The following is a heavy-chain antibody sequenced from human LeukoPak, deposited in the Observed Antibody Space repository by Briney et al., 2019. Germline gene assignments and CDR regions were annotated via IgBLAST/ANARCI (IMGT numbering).Heavy chain of an antibody. Sequence: GGSLRLSCAASGFTFSGYAMPWVGKAQGKGLEWPSAISASGATTYYVDSVKGRFTISRDNSKSTLYLQMNSLRAEDTAVYYCANLYGDSSNGLDVWGQGTTVTVSS. CDR2: ISASGATT. D-gene: IGHD4-17*01. CDR3: ANLYGDSSNGLDV. V-gene: IGHV3-23*01. CDR1: GFTFSGYA. J-gene: IGHJ6*02.